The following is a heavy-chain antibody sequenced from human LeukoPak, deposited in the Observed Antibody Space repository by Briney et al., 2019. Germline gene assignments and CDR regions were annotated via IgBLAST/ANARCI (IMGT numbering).Heavy chain of an antibody. CDR3: ARHYWGYFDY. D-gene: IGHD7-27*01. CDR2: IYYSGST. V-gene: IGHV4-59*08. CDR1: GGSLSSYY. Sequence: PSETLSLTCTVSGGSLSSYYWSWIRQPPGKGLEWVGYIYYSGSTNYNPSLKSRVTISVDTSKTQFSLKLSSVTAADTAVYYCARHYWGYFDYWGQGTLVTVSS. J-gene: IGHJ4*02.